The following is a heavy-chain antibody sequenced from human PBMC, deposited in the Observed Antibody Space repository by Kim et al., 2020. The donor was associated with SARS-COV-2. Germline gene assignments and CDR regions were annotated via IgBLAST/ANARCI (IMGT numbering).Heavy chain of an antibody. CDR2: ISAYNGNT. V-gene: IGHV1-18*01. D-gene: IGHD6-13*01. J-gene: IGHJ6*02. CDR3: ARGGPASDSSSWFSYYYYGMDV. Sequence: ASVKVSCKASGYTFTSYGISWVRQAPGQGLEWMGWISAYNGNTNYAQKLQGRVTMTTDTSTSTAYMELRSLRSDDTAVYYCARGGPASDSSSWFSYYYYGMDVWGQGTTVTVSS. CDR1: GYTFTSYG.